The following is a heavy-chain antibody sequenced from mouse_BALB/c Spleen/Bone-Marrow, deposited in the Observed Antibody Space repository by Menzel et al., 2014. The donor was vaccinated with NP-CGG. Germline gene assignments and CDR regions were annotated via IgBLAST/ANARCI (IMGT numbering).Heavy chain of an antibody. CDR1: GYTFTSYW. Sequence: QVQLQQPGVEFVKPGASVELSCKASGYTFTSYWMHWVKQRPGQGLEWIGEIDPSDSYTKYNQNFKGKATLTVDKSSSTAYMQLSSLTSEDSAVYYCASTYYDYDWFAYWGQGTLVTVSA. CDR2: IDPSDSYT. J-gene: IGHJ3*01. CDR3: ASTYYDYDWFAY. V-gene: IGHV1-69*02. D-gene: IGHD2-4*01.